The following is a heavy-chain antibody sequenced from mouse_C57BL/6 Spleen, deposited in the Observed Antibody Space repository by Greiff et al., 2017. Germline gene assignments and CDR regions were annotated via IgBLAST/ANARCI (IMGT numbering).Heavy chain of an antibody. CDR3: ARLDHISTVAYFDY. D-gene: IGHD1-1*01. J-gene: IGHJ2*01. Sequence: QVQLQQSGPELVKPGASVKISCTASGYAFSSSWMNWVKQRPGKGLEWIGRISPGDGDTNYNGKFKGKATLTADKSSSTAYLQLSSLTSEDAAVYVCARLDHISTVAYFDYWGQGTTLTVSS. V-gene: IGHV1-82*01. CDR2: ISPGDGDT. CDR1: GYAFSSSW.